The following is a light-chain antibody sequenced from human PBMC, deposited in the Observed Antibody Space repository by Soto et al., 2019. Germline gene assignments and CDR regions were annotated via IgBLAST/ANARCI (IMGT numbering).Light chain of an antibody. V-gene: IGLV1-44*01. J-gene: IGLJ3*02. CDR2: GNN. CDR3: QSYDTNVVGLV. Sequence: QSVPTQPPSASGTPGQRVTISCSGSSSNIGSNTVNWYQQLPGTAPKLLIYGNNNRPSGVPARFSGSKSATSASLAISGLQPADEADYYCQSYDTNVVGLVFGPGTKVTVL. CDR1: SSNIGSNT.